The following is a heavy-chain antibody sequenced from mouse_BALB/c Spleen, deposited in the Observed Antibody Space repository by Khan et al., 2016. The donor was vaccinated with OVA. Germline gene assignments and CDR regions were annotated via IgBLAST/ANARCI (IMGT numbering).Heavy chain of an antibody. Sequence: VQLQQSGAELARPGASVKMSCKASGYTFTTYTIHWVKQRPGQGLEWIGYIIPSNDYTNYNQTFKERATLTADKSSSTAYMQLSSLNSADSEGLYCVREGAYYRADGWFAYWGQGTLVTVSA. J-gene: IGHJ3*01. CDR3: VREGAYYRADGWFAY. V-gene: IGHV1-4*01. CDR2: IIPSNDYT. CDR1: GYTFTTYT. D-gene: IGHD2-14*01.